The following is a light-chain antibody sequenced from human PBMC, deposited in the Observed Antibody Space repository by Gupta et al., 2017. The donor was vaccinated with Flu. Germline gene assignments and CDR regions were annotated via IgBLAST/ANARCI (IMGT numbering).Light chain of an antibody. CDR2: AAS. Sequence: SASIGDRVSITCRASQGISRSLAWYQEKPGKAPKLLIYAASTLQSGVPPRFSGRGSGKEFTLTISSLQPEDFATYYCQRRYTFGQGTKLEIK. CDR3: QRRYT. CDR1: QGISRS. J-gene: IGKJ2*01. V-gene: IGKV1-9*01.